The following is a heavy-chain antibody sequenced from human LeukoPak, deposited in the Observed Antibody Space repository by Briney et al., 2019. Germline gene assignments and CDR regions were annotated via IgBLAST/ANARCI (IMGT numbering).Heavy chain of an antibody. J-gene: IGHJ4*02. D-gene: IGHD1-7*01. CDR3: ARAHNWKYGTFDY. CDR2: ISSSSSYI. Sequence: GGSLTLSWAASGFTFSSYSMNWVRQAPGKGLEWVSCISSSSSYIYYADSVKGRFTISRENAKNSLYLQMNSLRAEDTAVYYCARAHNWKYGTFDYWGQGTLVTVSS. V-gene: IGHV3-21*01. CDR1: GFTFSSYS.